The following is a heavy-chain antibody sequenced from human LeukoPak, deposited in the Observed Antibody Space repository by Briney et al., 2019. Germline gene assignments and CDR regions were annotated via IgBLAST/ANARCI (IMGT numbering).Heavy chain of an antibody. J-gene: IGHJ4*02. Sequence: PSETLSLTCAVYGGSFSGYYCSWIRQPPGKGLEWIGEINHGGNTNYNPSLKSRVTISIDTSKNQFSLKLTSVTAADTAVYYCARMEDRSGFFDRWGQGTLVTVSS. V-gene: IGHV4-34*01. CDR3: ARMEDRSGFFDR. D-gene: IGHD3-22*01. CDR1: GGSFSGYY. CDR2: INHGGNT.